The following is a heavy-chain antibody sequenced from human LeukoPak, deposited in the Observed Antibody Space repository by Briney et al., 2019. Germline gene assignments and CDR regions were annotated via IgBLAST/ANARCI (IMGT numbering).Heavy chain of an antibody. Sequence: SETLSLTCTVSGGSISSYYWSWIRQPPGKGLEWIGYIYYSGSTNYNPSLKSRVTISVDTSKNQFSLKLSSVTAADTAVYYCARDRWQQLLPLDAWGKGTTVTVSS. D-gene: IGHD6-13*01. J-gene: IGHJ6*04. CDR3: ARDRWQQLLPLDA. CDR2: IYYSGST. V-gene: IGHV4-59*01. CDR1: GGSISSYY.